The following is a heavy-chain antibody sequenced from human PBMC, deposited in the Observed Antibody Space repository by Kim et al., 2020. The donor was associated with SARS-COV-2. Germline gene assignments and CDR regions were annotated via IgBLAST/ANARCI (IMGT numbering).Heavy chain of an antibody. V-gene: IGHV4-59*13. Sequence: SETLSLTCTVSGGSISSYYWSWIRQPPGKGLEWIGYIYYSGSTNYNPSLKSRVTISVDTSKNQFSLKLSSVTAADTAVYYCARDREGGYDYVWGSYRYLDYWGQGTLVTVSS. CDR1: GGSISSYY. J-gene: IGHJ4*02. CDR3: ARDREGGYDYVWGSYRYLDY. CDR2: IYYSGST. D-gene: IGHD3-16*02.